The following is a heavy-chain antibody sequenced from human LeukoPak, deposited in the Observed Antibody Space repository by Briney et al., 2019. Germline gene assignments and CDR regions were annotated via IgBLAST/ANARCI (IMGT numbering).Heavy chain of an antibody. Sequence: GGSLRLSCAASGFTFSTYSMTWVRQSPGKGLEWVSSISRNSGYIYYTDSMKGRLTISRDNANNSLYLQMNNLRAEDTAMYYCARGRRTGDRGYYFDYWGQGTLVTVSS. CDR2: ISRNSGYI. D-gene: IGHD7-27*01. V-gene: IGHV3-21*01. CDR1: GFTFSTYS. J-gene: IGHJ4*02. CDR3: ARGRRTGDRGYYFDY.